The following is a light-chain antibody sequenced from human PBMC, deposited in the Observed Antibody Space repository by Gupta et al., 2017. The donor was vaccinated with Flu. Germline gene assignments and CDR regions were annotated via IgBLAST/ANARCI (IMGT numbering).Light chain of an antibody. Sequence: QSALTQPASVSGSPGPSITISCTGTSSDVGSYNNVSWYLQHPGKAPKLMIYEVSNRPSGVSTRFSGSKSGNTASLTISGLQAEDEADYYCSSYTSNTALYAFGSGTKVTVL. CDR1: SSDVGSYNN. J-gene: IGLJ1*01. CDR2: EVS. CDR3: SSYTSNTALYA. V-gene: IGLV2-14*01.